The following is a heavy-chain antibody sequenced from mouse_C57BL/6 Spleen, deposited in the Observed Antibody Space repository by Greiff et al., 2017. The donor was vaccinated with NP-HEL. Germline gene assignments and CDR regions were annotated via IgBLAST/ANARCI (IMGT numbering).Heavy chain of an antibody. CDR2: ISSGSSTI. CDR1: GFTFSDYG. CDR3: ARNGPITTVVATRYYFDY. V-gene: IGHV5-17*01. Sequence: EVQRVESGGGLVKPGGSLKLSCAASGFTFSDYGMHWVRQAPEKGLEWVAYISSGSSTIYYADTVKGRFTISRDNAKNTLFLQMTSLRSEDTAMYYCARNGPITTVVATRYYFDYWGQGTTLTVSS. J-gene: IGHJ2*01. D-gene: IGHD1-1*01.